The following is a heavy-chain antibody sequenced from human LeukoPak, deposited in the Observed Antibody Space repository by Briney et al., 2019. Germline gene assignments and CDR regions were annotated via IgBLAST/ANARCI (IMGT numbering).Heavy chain of an antibody. V-gene: IGHV3-7*01. J-gene: IGHJ4*01. CDR3: ARVLPYYDSGGCFDY. Sequence: PGGSPRLSCAASGFTFSTYWMSWVRQAPGKGLEWVANIKQDGSEKYYVDSVKGRFTISRDTAKNSLYLQMNSLRAEDTAVYYCARVLPYYDSGGCFDYWGQGSLVTVSS. CDR2: IKQDGSEK. CDR1: GFTFSTYW. D-gene: IGHD3-22*01.